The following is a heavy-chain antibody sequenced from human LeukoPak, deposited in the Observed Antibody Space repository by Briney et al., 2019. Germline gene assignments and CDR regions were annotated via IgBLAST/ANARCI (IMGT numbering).Heavy chain of an antibody. CDR2: IKQDGSEK. CDR1: GFTFSSYW. V-gene: IGHV3-7*01. D-gene: IGHD6-19*01. CDR3: ARGEDIAVDPFDY. Sequence: PGGSLRLSCAASGFTFSSYWMSWVRQAPGKGLEWVANIKQDGSEKYYVDSVKGRFTISRDNAKNSLYLQMNSLRAEDTAVYYCARGEDIAVDPFDYWGQGTLVTVSS. J-gene: IGHJ4*02.